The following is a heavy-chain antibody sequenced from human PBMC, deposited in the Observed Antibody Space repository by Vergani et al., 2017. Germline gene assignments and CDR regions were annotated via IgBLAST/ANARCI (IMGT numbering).Heavy chain of an antibody. CDR2: ISYDGSNK. CDR1: GYTLSSYA. V-gene: IGHV3-30-3*01. Sequence: QVQLVESGGGVVQPGRSLRLSCAASGYTLSSYAMHWVRQAPGNGLEWVTIISYDGSNKYYADSVKGRFTIYRDNAKNTLYLQMNSLRAEDTAVYYCARGGKGSYYYYFYYMDVGGKGTTVTVS. J-gene: IGHJ6*03. D-gene: IGHD1-26*01. CDR3: ARGGKGSYYYYFYYMDV.